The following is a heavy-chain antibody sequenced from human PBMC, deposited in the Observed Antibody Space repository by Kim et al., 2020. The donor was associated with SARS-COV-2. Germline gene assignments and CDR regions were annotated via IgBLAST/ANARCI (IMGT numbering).Heavy chain of an antibody. J-gene: IGHJ6*03. CDR3: ARTLSWGYNYYGSGSYSPPNYYYMDV. CDR2: ISSSSSYI. V-gene: IGHV3-21*01. Sequence: GGSLRLSCAASGFTFSSYSMNWVRQAPGKGLEWVSSISSSSSYIYYADSVKGRFTISRDNAKNSLYLQMNSLRAEDTAVYYCARTLSWGYNYYGSGSYSPPNYYYMDVWGKGTTVTVSS. D-gene: IGHD3-10*01. CDR1: GFTFSSYS.